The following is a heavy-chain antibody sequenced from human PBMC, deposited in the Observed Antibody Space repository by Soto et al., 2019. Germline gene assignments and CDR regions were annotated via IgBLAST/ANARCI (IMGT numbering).Heavy chain of an antibody. V-gene: IGHV3-33*05. Sequence: QVQLVESGGGVVQPGRSLRLSCAASGFTFSAYGIHWVRQAPGKGLEWVATISFDSRDKLYVDSMNGRLTISRENSRNTVYLQMESLGAEDTAVYHCARVCGGDCGNAFDVWGQGTVVAVSP. J-gene: IGHJ3*01. CDR1: GFTFSAYG. D-gene: IGHD2-21*02. CDR3: ARVCGGDCGNAFDV. CDR2: ISFDSRDK.